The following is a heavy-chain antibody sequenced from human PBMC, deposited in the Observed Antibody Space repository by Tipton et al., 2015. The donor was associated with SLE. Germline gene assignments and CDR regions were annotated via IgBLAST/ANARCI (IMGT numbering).Heavy chain of an antibody. J-gene: IGHJ4*02. D-gene: IGHD4-17*01. CDR2: IYDSGST. CDR1: GGSISSHY. Sequence: TLSLTCTVSGGSISSHYRSWIRQPPGKGLEWIGYIYDSGSTSYNPSLKSRVTISEDTSKQQFSLKLTSLTAADTAVYYCARHAGDYAYFDSWGQGILVTVSS. V-gene: IGHV4-59*08. CDR3: ARHAGDYAYFDS.